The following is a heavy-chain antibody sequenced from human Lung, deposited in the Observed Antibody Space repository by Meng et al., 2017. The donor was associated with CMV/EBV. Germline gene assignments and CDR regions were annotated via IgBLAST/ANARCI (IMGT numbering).Heavy chain of an antibody. D-gene: IGHD3-22*01. J-gene: IGHJ4*01. Sequence: SETLSLTCTVSGGSISSYYWSWIRQPPGKGLEWIGYIYYSGSTNYNPSLKSRVTISVDTSKNQFSLKLSSVTAADTAVYYCARAWWHYYDSSGYYPTQTYYFDYWGHRTLVTFSS. V-gene: IGHV4-59*01. CDR2: IYYSGST. CDR1: GGSISSYY. CDR3: ARAWWHYYDSSGYYPTQTYYFDY.